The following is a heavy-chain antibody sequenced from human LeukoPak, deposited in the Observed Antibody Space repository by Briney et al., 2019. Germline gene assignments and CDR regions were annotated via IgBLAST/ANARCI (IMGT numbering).Heavy chain of an antibody. CDR3: GRPGILGGSRAPWFDP. V-gene: IGHV4-38-2*01. CDR2: ISHSGTT. Sequence: SETLSLTCGVSDYSISSGYYLGWIRLSPGKGLEWIWIISHSGTTDYNSSLKSRVTISFDTSKNQFSPKLNSLTAAEPARYYRGRPGILGGSRAPWFDPWGQGNPVTVSS. CDR1: DYSISSGYY. D-gene: IGHD1-26*01. J-gene: IGHJ5*02.